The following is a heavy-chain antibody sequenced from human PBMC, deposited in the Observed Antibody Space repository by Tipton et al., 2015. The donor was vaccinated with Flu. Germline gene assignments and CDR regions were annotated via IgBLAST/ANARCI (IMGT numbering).Heavy chain of an antibody. Sequence: LRLSCAVYGGSFSGYYWGWIRQPPGKGLEWIGEINHSGSTNYNPPLKSRVTISVDTSKNQFSLKLSSATAADTAVYYCARGPLLDLWGRGTLVTVSS. CDR1: GGSFSGYY. J-gene: IGHJ2*01. CDR3: ARGPLLDL. D-gene: IGHD5/OR15-5a*01. V-gene: IGHV4-34*01. CDR2: INHSGST.